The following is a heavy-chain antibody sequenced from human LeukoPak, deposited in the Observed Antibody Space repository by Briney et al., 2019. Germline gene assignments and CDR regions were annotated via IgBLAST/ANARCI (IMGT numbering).Heavy chain of an antibody. CDR1: GYTFTGYY. CDR3: ARDVFAAYTTHHKFDP. Sequence: GASVKVSCKASGYTFTGYYMHWVRQTPGQGLEWMGCINPKTGGTNYAQKYQGRVTMTSDTSITTFYMELSNLESADTAIYYCARDVFAAYTTHHKFDPWGQGTLVTVSS. J-gene: IGHJ5*02. D-gene: IGHD2-2*02. V-gene: IGHV1-2*02. CDR2: INPKTGGT.